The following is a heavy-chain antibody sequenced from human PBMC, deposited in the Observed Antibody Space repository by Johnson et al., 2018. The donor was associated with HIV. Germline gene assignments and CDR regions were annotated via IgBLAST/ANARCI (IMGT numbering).Heavy chain of an antibody. CDR2: IRNKANSYTT. V-gene: IGHV3-72*01. CDR1: GFTFTDHY. CDR3: ARGGEKGAFDI. D-gene: IGHD7-27*01. J-gene: IGHJ3*02. Sequence: VQLVESGGGLVLPGGSLRLSCAVSGFTFTDHYMDWVRQAPGKGLEWVGRIRNKANSYTTEYAASVKGRFTILRDDSKNSLYLQMNSPKTEDTAVYYCARGGEKGAFDIWGQGTMVTVSS.